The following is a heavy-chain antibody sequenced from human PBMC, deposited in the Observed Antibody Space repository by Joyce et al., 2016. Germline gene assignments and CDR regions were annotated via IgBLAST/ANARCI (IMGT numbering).Heavy chain of an antibody. Sequence: QVQLVESGGGVVQPGTSLRLSCEASGFTFGHYAMHWFRQAPGKGLEWVAVTWSDGSEKKYADSVKGRITVSKDNSQNKLFLQMNSLRGEDTALYYCARCRTTTTRPSDYWGQGTLVTVSS. CDR2: TWSDGSEK. CDR3: ARCRTTTTRPSDY. D-gene: IGHD4-17*01. V-gene: IGHV3-33*01. J-gene: IGHJ4*02. CDR1: GFTFGHYA.